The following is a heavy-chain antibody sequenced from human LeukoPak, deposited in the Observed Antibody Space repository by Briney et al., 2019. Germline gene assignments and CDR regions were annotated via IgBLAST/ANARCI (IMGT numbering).Heavy chain of an antibody. D-gene: IGHD4-23*01. Sequence: GESLKLSCAASGFTFSSYGMHWVRQAPGKGLEWVADISYDGSNKYYADSVKGRFTISRDNSKNTLYLQMNSLRAEDTAVYYCAKGHDYGGNSVDYWGQGTLVTVSS. CDR2: ISYDGSNK. CDR1: GFTFSSYG. J-gene: IGHJ4*02. V-gene: IGHV3-30*18. CDR3: AKGHDYGGNSVDY.